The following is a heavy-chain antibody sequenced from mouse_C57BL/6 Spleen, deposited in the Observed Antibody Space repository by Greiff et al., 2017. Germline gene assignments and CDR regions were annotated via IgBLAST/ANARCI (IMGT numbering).Heavy chain of an antibody. CDR2: ISGGGGNT. Sequence: EVQLVESGGGLVKPGGSLKLSCAASGFTFSSYTMSWVRQTPEKRLEWVATISGGGGNTYYPDSVKGRFTISRDNAKNTLYLQMSSLRSEDTALYYCARQNYYGSSYAMDYWGQGTSVTVSS. CDR3: ARQNYYGSSYAMDY. D-gene: IGHD1-1*01. CDR1: GFTFSSYT. V-gene: IGHV5-9*01. J-gene: IGHJ4*01.